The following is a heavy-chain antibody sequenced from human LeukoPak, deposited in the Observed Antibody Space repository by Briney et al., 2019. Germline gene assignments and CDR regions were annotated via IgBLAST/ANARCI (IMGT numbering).Heavy chain of an antibody. CDR3: ARLTRGSPGDWFDP. J-gene: IGHJ5*02. D-gene: IGHD2-2*01. CDR1: GGTFSSYA. V-gene: IGHV1-69*04. CDR2: IIPILGIA. Sequence: ASVKVSCKASGGTFSSYAISWVRQAPGQGLEWMGRIIPILGIANYAQKFQGRVTITADKSTSTAYMELSSLRSEDTAVYYCARLTRGSPGDWFDPWGQGTLVTVSS.